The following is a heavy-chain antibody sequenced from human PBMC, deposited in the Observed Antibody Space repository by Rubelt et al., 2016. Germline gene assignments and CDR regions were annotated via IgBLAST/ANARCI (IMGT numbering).Heavy chain of an antibody. CDR2: INHSGST. J-gene: IGHJ5*02. CDR3: ARDPPTDDTVVTRPEDYNWFDP. V-gene: IGHV4-34*01. Sequence: GKGLEWIGEINHSGSTNYNPSLKSRVTISVDTSKNQFSLKLSSVTAADTAVYYCARDPPTDDTVVTRPEDYNWFDPWGQGTLVTVSS. D-gene: IGHD4-23*01.